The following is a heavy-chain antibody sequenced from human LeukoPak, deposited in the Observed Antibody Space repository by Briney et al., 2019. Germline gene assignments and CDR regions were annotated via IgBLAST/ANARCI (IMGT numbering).Heavy chain of an antibody. CDR1: GFTFSSYW. CDR2: IKQDGSEK. D-gene: IGHD3-10*01. J-gene: IGHJ4*02. Sequence: PGGSLRLSCAASGFTFSSYWMSWVRQAPGKGLEWVANIKQDGSEKYYVDSVKGRFTISRDNAKNSLYLQMNSLRAEDTALYYCAKFFLPYLAGGTGSRWGQGTLVTVSS. V-gene: IGHV3-7*03. CDR3: AKFFLPYLAGGTGSR.